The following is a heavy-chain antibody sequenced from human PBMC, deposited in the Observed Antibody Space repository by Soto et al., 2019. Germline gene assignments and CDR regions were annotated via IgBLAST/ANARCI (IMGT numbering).Heavy chain of an antibody. J-gene: IGHJ6*02. V-gene: IGHV1-69-2*01. Sequence: ASVKVSCKVSGYTFTDYYMHWVQQAPGKGLEWMGLVDPEDGETIYAEKFQGRVTITADTSTDTAYMELSSLRSEDTAVYYCARDRYSSSSNYYYGMDVWGQGTTVTVSS. CDR1: GYTFTDYY. CDR2: VDPEDGET. D-gene: IGHD6-6*01. CDR3: ARDRYSSSSNYYYGMDV.